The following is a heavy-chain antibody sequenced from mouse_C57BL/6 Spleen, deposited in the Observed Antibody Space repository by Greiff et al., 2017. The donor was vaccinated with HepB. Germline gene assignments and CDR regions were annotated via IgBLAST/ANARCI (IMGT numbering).Heavy chain of an antibody. J-gene: IGHJ3*01. D-gene: IGHD1-1*01. Sequence: EVQLQQSGGGLVKPGGSLKLSCAASGFTFSDYGMHWVRQAPEKGLEWVAYISSGSSTIYYADTVKGRFTISRDNAKNTLFLQMTSLRSEDTAMYYGARERDRHYAWFAYWGQGTLVTVSA. CDR1: GFTFSDYG. V-gene: IGHV5-17*01. CDR2: ISSGSSTI. CDR3: ARERDRHYAWFAY.